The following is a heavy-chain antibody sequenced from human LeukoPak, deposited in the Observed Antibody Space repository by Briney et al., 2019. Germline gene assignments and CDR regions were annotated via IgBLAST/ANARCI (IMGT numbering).Heavy chain of an antibody. CDR3: ARNRGGATAGFDP. V-gene: IGHV4-59*01. CDR1: GGSLTSYY. D-gene: IGHD6-13*01. J-gene: IGHJ5*02. CDR2: MSYSGST. Sequence: SETLSLTCTVSGGSLTSYYWSWIRQPPGKGLEWIGHMSYSGSTNYNPSLKSRVTISLDTPKNQFSLKLSSVTAADTAVYYCARNRGGATAGFDPWGQGTLVTVSS.